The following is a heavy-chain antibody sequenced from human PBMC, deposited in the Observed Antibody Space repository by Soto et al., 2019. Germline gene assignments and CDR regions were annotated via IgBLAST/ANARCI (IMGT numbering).Heavy chain of an antibody. D-gene: IGHD3-10*01. Sequence: QVQLVESGGGVVQPGRSLRLSCAASGFTFSSYGMHWVRQAPGKGLEWVAVISYDGSNKYYADSVKGRFTISRDNSKNTLYLQMNSLRAEDTAVYYCYYGSGSYYGYWGQGTLVTVSS. CDR1: GFTFSSYG. CDR3: YYGSGSYYGY. CDR2: ISYDGSNK. J-gene: IGHJ4*02. V-gene: IGHV3-30*03.